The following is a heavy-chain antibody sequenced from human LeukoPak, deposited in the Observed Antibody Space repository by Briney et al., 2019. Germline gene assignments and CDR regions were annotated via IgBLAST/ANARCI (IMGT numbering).Heavy chain of an antibody. CDR2: IYHSGST. CDR3: ARSPTYYDFWSGYYTGNWFDP. Sequence: TSETLSLTCTVSGYSISSGYYWGWIRQPPGKGLEWIGSIYHSGSTYYNPSLKSRVTISVDTSKNQFSLKLSSVTAADTAVYYCARSPTYYDFWSGYYTGNWFDPWGQGTLVTVSS. J-gene: IGHJ5*02. V-gene: IGHV4-38-2*02. D-gene: IGHD3-3*01. CDR1: GYSISSGYY.